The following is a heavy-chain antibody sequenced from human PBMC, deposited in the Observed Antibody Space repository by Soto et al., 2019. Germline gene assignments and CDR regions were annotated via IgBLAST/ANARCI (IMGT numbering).Heavy chain of an antibody. J-gene: IGHJ6*02. CDR1: GGSISYEYYH. CDR3: AREDDGGDRDYYGLDV. CDR2: IHYSGSI. D-gene: IGHD2-21*02. V-gene: IGHV4-30-4*08. Sequence: QVQLQQSGPGLVKPSQTLSLTCTVSGGSISYEYYHWTWIRQSPGKGLEWIGYIHYSGSIIYNPSFKSRVTISVDTSKNQFSLQLSSVTAADTAVYFCAREDDGGDRDYYGLDVCGQGSTLTVSS.